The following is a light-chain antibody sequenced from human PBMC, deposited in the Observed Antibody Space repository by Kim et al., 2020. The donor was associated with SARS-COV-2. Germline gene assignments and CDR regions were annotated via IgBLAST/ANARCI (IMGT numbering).Light chain of an antibody. CDR3: QSYNRDNVL. V-gene: IGLV6-57*02. J-gene: IGLJ2*01. CDR2: EDD. Sequence: GRKETRSCRGSRGSIDDKDVQGEQQRPGGVTTSVIYEDDQRRSGVSDRFSGAIDNSSNSAYLTISGRSTEDEADYYCQSYNRDNVLFGGGTQLTVL. CDR1: RGSIDDKD.